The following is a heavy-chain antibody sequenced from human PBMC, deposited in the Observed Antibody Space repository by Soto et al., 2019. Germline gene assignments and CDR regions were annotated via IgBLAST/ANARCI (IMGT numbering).Heavy chain of an antibody. V-gene: IGHV3-43*01. J-gene: IGHJ4*02. CDR2: ISYDGGST. Sequence: AGSLGLSCAASGFTVEVYTMHWVRQTPGKGLEWVSLISYDGGSTHYVDSVKGRLTISRDNSKSSLYLQMNSLRTEDTALYYCATAPIRHSGNDGLGYWGQGTLVTV. CDR1: GFTVEVYT. D-gene: IGHD1-1*01. CDR3: ATAPIRHSGNDGLGY.